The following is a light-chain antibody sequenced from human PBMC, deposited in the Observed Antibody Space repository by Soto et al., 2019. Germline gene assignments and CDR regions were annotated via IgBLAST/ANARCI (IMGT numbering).Light chain of an antibody. CDR1: QSLLHITGETF. CDR3: MQSTQLPPT. J-gene: IGKJ5*01. Sequence: DVVMTQTPLSVSVTPGQRSSISCKSSQSLLHITGETFLFWYLQKPGQSPQXLIYEVSTRVSGVPDRFSGSGSGTDFTLEISRVETDDFGMYYCMQSTQLPPTLGQGTRLEIK. CDR2: EVS. V-gene: IGKV2D-29*02.